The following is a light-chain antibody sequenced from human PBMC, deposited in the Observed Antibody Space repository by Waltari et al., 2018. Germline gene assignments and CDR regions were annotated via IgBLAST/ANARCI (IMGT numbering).Light chain of an antibody. Sequence: EVVLTQSPGTLSLSPGERATLSCRASKTVGRSLGWYQQKPGQAPRLLIYGASTRAAGIPDRFSGSGSGTDFSLTISRLEPEDFAVYYCQKYERLPATFGQGTKVEIK. V-gene: IGKV3-20*01. CDR3: QKYERLPAT. CDR1: KTVGRS. J-gene: IGKJ1*01. CDR2: GAS.